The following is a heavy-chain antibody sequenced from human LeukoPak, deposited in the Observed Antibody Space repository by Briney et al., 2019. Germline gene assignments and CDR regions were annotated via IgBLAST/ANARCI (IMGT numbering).Heavy chain of an antibody. CDR3: AKSGVSDSSGYMFLE. Sequence: SETLSLTCTVSGGSVSSNTYYWNWIRQPPGKGPEWIGYIFYSGNTNYNPSLKSRVTISLDKSKNQFSLKVNSVIAADTAVYYCAKSGVSDSSGYMFLEWGQGTLVTVSS. V-gene: IGHV4-61*01. D-gene: IGHD3-22*01. CDR1: GGSVSSNTYY. CDR2: IFYSGNT. J-gene: IGHJ4*02.